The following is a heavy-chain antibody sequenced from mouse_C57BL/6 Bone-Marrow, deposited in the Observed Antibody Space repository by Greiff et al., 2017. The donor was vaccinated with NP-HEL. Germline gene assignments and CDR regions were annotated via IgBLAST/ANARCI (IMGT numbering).Heavy chain of an antibody. V-gene: IGHV2-9-1*01. J-gene: IGHJ1*03. D-gene: IGHD2-2*01. CDR3: ARNSYGYDRLDYFWYFDV. Sequence: QVQLQQSGPGLVAPSQSLSITCTVSGFSLTSYAISWVRQPPGKGLEWLGVIWTGGGTNYNSALKSRLSISKDNSKSQVFLKMNSLQTDDTARYYCARNSYGYDRLDYFWYFDVWGTGTTVTVSS. CDR1: GFSLTSYA. CDR2: IWTGGGT.